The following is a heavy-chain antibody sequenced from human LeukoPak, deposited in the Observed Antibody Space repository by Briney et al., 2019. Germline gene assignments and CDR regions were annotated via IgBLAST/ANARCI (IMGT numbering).Heavy chain of an antibody. V-gene: IGHV3-30*18. CDR3: AKAGSSSWYATYYFDY. CDR2: ISYDGSNK. J-gene: IGHJ4*02. D-gene: IGHD6-13*01. CDR1: GFTFSSYG. Sequence: GGSLRLSCAASGFTFSSYGMHWVRQAPGKGLEWVAVISYDGSNKYYADSVKGRFTISRDNSKNTLYPQMNSLRAEDTAVYYCAKAGSSSWYATYYFDYWGQGTLVTASS.